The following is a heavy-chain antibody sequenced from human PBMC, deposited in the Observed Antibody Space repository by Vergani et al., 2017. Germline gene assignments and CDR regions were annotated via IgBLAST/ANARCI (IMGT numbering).Heavy chain of an antibody. CDR2: IYYSGNT. D-gene: IGHD2-2*02. V-gene: IGHV4-59*01. CDR3: ARGHRVYCSSTSCYKPGVYWYFDL. Sequence: QVQLQESGPGLVKPSETLSLTCTVSGGSISSYYWSWIRQPPGEGLEWIGYIYYSGNTNYNPSLKIRVTISVETSKNQFSLKLSSLTASYTAVYYCARGHRVYCSSTSCYKPGVYWYFDLWGRGTLVTVSS. CDR1: GGSISSYY. J-gene: IGHJ2*01.